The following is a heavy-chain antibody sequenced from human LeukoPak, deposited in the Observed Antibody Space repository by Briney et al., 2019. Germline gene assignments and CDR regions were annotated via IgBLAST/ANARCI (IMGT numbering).Heavy chain of an antibody. V-gene: IGHV4-4*07. D-gene: IGHD1-1*01. Sequence: SETLSLTCTVSGGSISSDYWTWIRQPAGKGLEWIGRIYISGNAYYNPSLKSRVTMSLDTSKNRFSLNLSSVTAADTAVSYCARAKYTTLPSAFDVWGQGTMVTVSS. CDR3: ARAKYTTLPSAFDV. CDR1: GGSISSDY. CDR2: IYISGNA. J-gene: IGHJ3*01.